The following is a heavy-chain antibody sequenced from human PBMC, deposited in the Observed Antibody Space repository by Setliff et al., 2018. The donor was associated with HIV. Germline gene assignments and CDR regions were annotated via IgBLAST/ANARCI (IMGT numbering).Heavy chain of an antibody. J-gene: IGHJ2*01. V-gene: IGHV4-34*01. CDR1: GGSLPASS. CDR3: ARDQRLPGVQPPYWYFDH. D-gene: IGHD7-27*01. CDR2: ISQSGSA. Sequence: PSETLSLTCAVYGGSLPASSYNWFRQPPGKGLEWIGDISQSGSASYHSSLKSQVTLPEDQSKNQFSLTLTSMTAAGTAVYFCARDQRLPGVQPPYWYFDHWGRGTLVTVSS.